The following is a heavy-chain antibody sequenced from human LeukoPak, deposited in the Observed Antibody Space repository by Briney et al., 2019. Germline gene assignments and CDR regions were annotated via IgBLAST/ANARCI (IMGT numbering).Heavy chain of an antibody. CDR3: ARVGGQYQLLPDY. D-gene: IGHD2-2*01. Sequence: ASVKVSCKASGYTFTGYYMHWVRQAPGQGLEWMGRINPNSGGTNYAQKFQGRVTMTRDTSISTAYMELRSLRSDDTAVYYCARVGGQYQLLPDYWGQGTLVTVSS. J-gene: IGHJ4*02. CDR2: INPNSGGT. V-gene: IGHV1-2*06. CDR1: GYTFTGYY.